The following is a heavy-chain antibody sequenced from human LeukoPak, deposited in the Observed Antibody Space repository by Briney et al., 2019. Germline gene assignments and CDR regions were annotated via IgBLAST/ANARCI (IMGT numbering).Heavy chain of an antibody. CDR2: VYHSGST. D-gene: IGHD3-10*01. CDR1: GGXITTSNC. Sequence: SETLSLTCTVSGGXITTSNCWSWVRQPPGKGLEWIGEVYHSGSTTYKSSLKSRLTMSIDKSKNHFSLNLSSVTAADTAVYYCARRYYGSGTNYFDCWGQGTLVTVSS. J-gene: IGHJ4*02. CDR3: ARRYYGSGTNYFDC. V-gene: IGHV4-4*02.